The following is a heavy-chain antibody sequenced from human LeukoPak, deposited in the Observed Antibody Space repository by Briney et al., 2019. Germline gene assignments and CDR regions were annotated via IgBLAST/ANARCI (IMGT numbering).Heavy chain of an antibody. V-gene: IGHV1-18*01. J-gene: IGHJ1*01. CDR3: ASMPYDSSGYYKH. CDR1: GYTFTSYG. Sequence: ASVKVSCKASGYTFTSYGISWVRQAPGQGLEWMGWISPYNGDTNYAQKLQGRVTMTTDTSTSTAYMELRSLTSDDTAVYYCASMPYDSSGYYKHWGQGTLVTVSS. D-gene: IGHD3-22*01. CDR2: ISPYNGDT.